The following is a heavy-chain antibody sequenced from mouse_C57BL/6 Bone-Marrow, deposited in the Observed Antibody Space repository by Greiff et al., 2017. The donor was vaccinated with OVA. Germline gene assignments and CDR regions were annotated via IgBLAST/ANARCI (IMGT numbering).Heavy chain of an antibody. CDR3: ARSGFITTTFDY. V-gene: IGHV1-82*01. D-gene: IGHD1-1*01. CDR2: IYPGDGAT. CDR1: GYAFSSSW. J-gene: IGHJ2*01. Sequence: QVQLQQSGPELVKPGASVKISCKASGYAFSSSWMNWVKQRPGKGLEWIGRIYPGDGATNYNGKFKGKATLTADKSSSTAYMQLSSLTAEDSAVYFCARSGFITTTFDYWGQGTTLTVSS.